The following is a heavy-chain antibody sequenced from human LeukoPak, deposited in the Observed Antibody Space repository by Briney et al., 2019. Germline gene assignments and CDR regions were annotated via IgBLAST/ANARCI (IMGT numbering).Heavy chain of an antibody. D-gene: IGHD3-10*01. Sequence: GRSLRLSCAASGFTFSSYGMHWVRQAPGKGLEWVAFIRYDGSNKYYADSVKGRFTISRDNSKNTLYLQMNSLRAEDTAVYFCAKDRGSGSYYNHFNYWGQGTLVTVSS. V-gene: IGHV3-30*02. CDR3: AKDRGSGSYYNHFNY. CDR1: GFTFSSYG. CDR2: IRYDGSNK. J-gene: IGHJ4*02.